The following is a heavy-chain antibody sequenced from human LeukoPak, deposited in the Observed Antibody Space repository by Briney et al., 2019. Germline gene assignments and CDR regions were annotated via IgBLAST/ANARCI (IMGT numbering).Heavy chain of an antibody. V-gene: IGHV3-21*04. D-gene: IGHD6-13*01. CDR3: ARAAYSSSWTNYYYYMDV. Sequence: GGSLRLSCAASGFTFSSYSMNWVRQAPGKGLEWFSSISSSSSDIYYADSVKGRFTISRDNAKNSLYLQMNSLRAEDTAVYYCARAAYSSSWTNYYYYMDVWGKGTTVTISS. CDR1: GFTFSSYS. CDR2: ISSSSSDI. J-gene: IGHJ6*03.